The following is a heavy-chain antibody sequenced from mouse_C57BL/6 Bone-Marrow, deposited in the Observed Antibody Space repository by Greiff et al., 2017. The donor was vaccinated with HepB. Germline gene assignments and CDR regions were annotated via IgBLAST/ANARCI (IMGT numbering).Heavy chain of an antibody. CDR2: IYPRSGNT. J-gene: IGHJ3*01. Sequence: QVQLQQSGAELARPGASVKLSCKASGYTFTSYGISWVKQRTGQGLEWIGEIYPRSGNTYYNEKFKGKATLTADKSSSTAYMELRSLTSEDSAVYFCARCGLGSSYDAYWGQGTLVTVSA. V-gene: IGHV1-81*01. CDR3: ARCGLGSSYDAY. CDR1: GYTFTSYG. D-gene: IGHD1-1*01.